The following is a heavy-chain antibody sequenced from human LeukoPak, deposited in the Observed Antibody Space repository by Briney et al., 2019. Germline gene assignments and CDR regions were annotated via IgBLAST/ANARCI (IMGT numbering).Heavy chain of an antibody. V-gene: IGHV5-51*01. CDR3: ARLPILSIAVAGTDYYFDY. D-gene: IGHD6-19*01. Sequence: GESLKMSCKGSGYSFTSYWIGWLGQMPGKGLEGMGIIYPGNSDTRYSPSFQGQVSISADNSISTAYQQWSRLKASDTAMYYYARLPILSIAVAGTDYYFDYWGQGTLVTVSS. CDR1: GYSFTSYW. J-gene: IGHJ4*02. CDR2: IYPGNSDT.